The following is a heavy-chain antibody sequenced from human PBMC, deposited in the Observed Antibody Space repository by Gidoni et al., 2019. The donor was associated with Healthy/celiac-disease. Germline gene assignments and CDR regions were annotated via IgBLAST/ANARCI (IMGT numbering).Heavy chain of an antibody. J-gene: IGHJ3*02. Sequence: QVQLVQSGAEVKKPGASVKVSCKASGYTFTSSYMPWVRQAPGQGLEWMGIINPSGGSTSYAQKFQGRVTMTRDTSTSTVYMELSSLRSEDTAVYYCAREDYYGSGSYYNVCAFDIWGQGTMVTVSS. CDR3: AREDYYGSGSYYNVCAFDI. V-gene: IGHV1-46*03. D-gene: IGHD3-10*01. CDR2: INPSGGST. CDR1: GYTFTSSY.